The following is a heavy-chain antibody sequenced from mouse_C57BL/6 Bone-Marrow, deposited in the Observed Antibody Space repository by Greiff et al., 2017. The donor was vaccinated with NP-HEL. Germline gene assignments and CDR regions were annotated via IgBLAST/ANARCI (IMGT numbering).Heavy chain of an antibody. CDR3: ARYCPLDHFDY. CDR1: GFTFTDYY. V-gene: IGHV7-3*01. J-gene: IGHJ2*01. CDR2: IRNKANGYTT. Sequence: EVKLMESGGGLVQPGGSLSLSCAASGFTFTDYYMSWVRQPPGKALEWLGFIRNKANGYTTEYSASVKGRFTISRDNSQSILYLQMNALRAEDSATDYCARYCPLDHFDYWGQGTTLTVSS.